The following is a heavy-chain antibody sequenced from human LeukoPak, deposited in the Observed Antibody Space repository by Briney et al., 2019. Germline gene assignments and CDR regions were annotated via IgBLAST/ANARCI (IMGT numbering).Heavy chain of an antibody. V-gene: IGHV4-34*01. CDR2: INHSGST. Sequence: SETLSLTCAFYGGSFSGYYWSWIRQPPGKGLEWIGEINHSGSTNYNPSLKSRVTISVDTSKNQFSLKLSSVTAADTAVYYCARGQLTFDYWGQGTLVTVSS. J-gene: IGHJ4*02. CDR1: GGSFSGYY. CDR3: ARGQLTFDY. D-gene: IGHD2-2*01.